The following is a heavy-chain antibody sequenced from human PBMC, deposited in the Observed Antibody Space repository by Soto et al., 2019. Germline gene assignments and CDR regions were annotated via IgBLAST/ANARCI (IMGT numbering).Heavy chain of an antibody. CDR2: IGTAGDT. V-gene: IGHV3-13*01. CDR1: GFTFSSYD. CDR3: ALSGYSSSSGYAFDI. D-gene: IGHD6-6*01. J-gene: IGHJ3*02. Sequence: GGSLRLSCAASGFTFSSYDMHWVRQATGKGLEWVSAIGTAGDTYYPGSVKGRFTISRENAKNSLYLQMNSLRAGDTAVYYCALSGYSSSSGYAFDIWGQGTMVTVSS.